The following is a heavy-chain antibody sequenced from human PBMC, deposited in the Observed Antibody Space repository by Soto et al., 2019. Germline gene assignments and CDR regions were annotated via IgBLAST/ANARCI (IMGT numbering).Heavy chain of an antibody. D-gene: IGHD6-13*01. Sequence: PSETLSLTCTVSGGSISSSSYYWGWIRQPPGKGLEWIGSIYYSGSTYYNPSLKSRVTLSVDTSKNQFSLKLSSVTAADTAVYYCASRYSSSWYYYYYGMDVWGQGTTVTVSS. CDR1: GGSISSSSYY. CDR2: IYYSGST. V-gene: IGHV4-39*01. CDR3: ASRYSSSWYYYYYGMDV. J-gene: IGHJ6*02.